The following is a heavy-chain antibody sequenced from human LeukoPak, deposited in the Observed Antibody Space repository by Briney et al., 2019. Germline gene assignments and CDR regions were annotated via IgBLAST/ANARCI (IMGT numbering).Heavy chain of an antibody. J-gene: IGHJ5*02. V-gene: IGHV3-7*01. Sequence: GGSLRLSCAASGFTFYRHWMSWVRQAPGKGLEWVASIKPDGSAKYYVDSVKGRFIISRDNVENSLSLQMNSLRAEDTAMYYCARLLGQSTIYDLWGQGTLVTVSS. D-gene: IGHD5/OR15-5a*01. CDR1: GFTFYRHW. CDR3: ARLLGQSTIYDL. CDR2: IKPDGSAK.